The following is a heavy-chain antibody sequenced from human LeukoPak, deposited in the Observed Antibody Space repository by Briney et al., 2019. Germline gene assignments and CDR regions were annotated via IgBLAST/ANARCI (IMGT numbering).Heavy chain of an antibody. CDR3: AKDSSMVRGDYDYFDY. CDR1: GFTFSEYV. J-gene: IGHJ4*02. V-gene: IGHV3-23*01. CDR2: FSDSGGRT. D-gene: IGHD3-10*01. Sequence: AGGSLRLSCAAPGFTFSEYVTGWGRQAPGKGLEWGSGFSDSGGRTYYADSVKGRFTISRDNSKNTLYLQMNSLRAEDTAVYYCAKDSSMVRGDYDYFDYWGQGTLVTVSS.